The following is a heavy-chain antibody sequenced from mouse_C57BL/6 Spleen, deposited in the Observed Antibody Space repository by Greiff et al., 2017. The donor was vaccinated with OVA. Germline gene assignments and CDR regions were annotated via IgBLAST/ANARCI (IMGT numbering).Heavy chain of an antibody. CDR2: ISSGGDYI. CDR1: GFTFSSYA. J-gene: IGHJ4*01. D-gene: IGHD1-1*02. V-gene: IGHV5-9-1*02. Sequence: EVQGVESGEGLVKPGGSLKLSCAASGFTFSSYAMSWVRQTPEKRLEWVAYISSGGDYIYYADTVKGRFTISRDNARNTLYLQMSSLKSEDTAMYYCTRGRWDYAMDYWGQGTSVTVSS. CDR3: TRGRWDYAMDY.